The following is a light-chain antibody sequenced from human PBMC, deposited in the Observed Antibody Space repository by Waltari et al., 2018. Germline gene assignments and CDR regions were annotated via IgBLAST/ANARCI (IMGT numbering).Light chain of an antibody. CDR3: QQYNDYFP. CDR1: QVISVW. V-gene: IGKV1-5*03. Sequence: DVRLTQSPSTLSASVGDRVSIGCRANQVISVWVAWYQQKPGQAPKLLIYKASTLQNGVPSRFSGSGSGTEFTLTITNLQPDDFATYYCQQYNDYFPFGGGTTVEI. CDR2: KAS. J-gene: IGKJ4*01.